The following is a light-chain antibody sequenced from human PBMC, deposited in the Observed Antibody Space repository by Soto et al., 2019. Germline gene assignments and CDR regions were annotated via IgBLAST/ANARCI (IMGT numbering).Light chain of an antibody. Sequence: DIQMTHSPSSLSASVGDRVTITCRASQDITNYLNWYQQKPGKAPKLLIYDASTLETGVPSRFSGSGSATDFTCTISSLQPEDIGTYYCQQYDNLLMIFGQGTRLEIK. CDR3: QQYDNLLMI. CDR2: DAS. J-gene: IGKJ5*01. CDR1: QDITNY. V-gene: IGKV1-33*01.